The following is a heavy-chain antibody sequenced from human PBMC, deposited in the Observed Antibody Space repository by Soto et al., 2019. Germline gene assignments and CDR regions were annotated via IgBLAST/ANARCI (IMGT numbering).Heavy chain of an antibody. Sequence: SETLSLTCTVSGGSISSGGYYWSWIRQHPGKGLEWIGYIYYSGSTNYNPSLKSRVTISVDTSKNQFSLKVSSVTAADTVVYYCARSSGGSGYFYYYYMDVWGKGTTVTVSS. D-gene: IGHD2-15*01. CDR1: GGSISSGGYY. CDR3: ARSSGGSGYFYYYYMDV. V-gene: IGHV4-61*08. CDR2: IYYSGST. J-gene: IGHJ6*03.